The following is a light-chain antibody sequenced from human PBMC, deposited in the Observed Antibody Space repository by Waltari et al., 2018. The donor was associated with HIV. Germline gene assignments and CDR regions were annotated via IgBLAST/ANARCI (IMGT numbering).Light chain of an antibody. CDR2: DDN. J-gene: IGLJ3*02. CDR1: TSNIRSLS. CDR3: VTWDHSLGAVV. Sequence: QSVLTQPPSVSAAPGQKITISCFDSTSNIRSLSLSWYQRLPGTAPKLLIYDDNERPSGMPDRFSASRSGTSATLGIAGLQTGDEADYYCVTWDHSLGAVVFGGGTKLTVL. V-gene: IGLV1-51*01.